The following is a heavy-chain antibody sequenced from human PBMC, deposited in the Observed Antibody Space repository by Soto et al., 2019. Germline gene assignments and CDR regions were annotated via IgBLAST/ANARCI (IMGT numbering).Heavy chain of an antibody. J-gene: IGHJ4*02. V-gene: IGHV3-7*04. D-gene: IGHD2-2*01. CDR1: GVTFSNSW. CDR2: INQDGTDK. CDR3: ARISPIMPQGY. Sequence: GSLRLSCAASGVTFSNSWLSWVRQAPGKGLEWVANINQDGTDKYYVDSVKGRFTISRDNAKNSLYLQANSLRAEDTAVYYCARISPIMPQGYWGQGTRVTVSS.